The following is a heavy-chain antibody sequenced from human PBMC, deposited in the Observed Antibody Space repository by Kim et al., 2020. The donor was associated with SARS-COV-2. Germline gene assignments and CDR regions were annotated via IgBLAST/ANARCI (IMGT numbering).Heavy chain of an antibody. J-gene: IGHJ4*02. D-gene: IGHD3-22*01. CDR2: ISGSGGST. Sequence: GGSLRLSCAASGFTFSSYAMSWVRQAPGKGLEWVSAISGSGGSTYYADSVKGRFTISRDNSKNTLYLQMNSLRAEDTAVYYCAKTPYYYDSSGYFDYWGQGTLVTVSS. V-gene: IGHV3-23*01. CDR1: GFTFSSYA. CDR3: AKTPYYYDSSGYFDY.